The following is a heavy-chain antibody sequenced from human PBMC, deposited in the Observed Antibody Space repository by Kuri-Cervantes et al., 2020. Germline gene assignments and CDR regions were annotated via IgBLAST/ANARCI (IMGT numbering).Heavy chain of an antibody. CDR3: ARGATYYYDSSGYYLLDY. Sequence: GESLKISCAASGFTFSSYAMHWVRQAPGKGLEWVAVISYDGSNKYYADSVKGRFTISRDNSKNTLYLQMNSLRAEDTAVYYCARGATYYYDSSGYYLLDYWGQGTLVTVSS. CDR2: ISYDGSNK. CDR1: GFTFSSYA. J-gene: IGHJ4*02. V-gene: IGHV3-30-3*01. D-gene: IGHD3-22*01.